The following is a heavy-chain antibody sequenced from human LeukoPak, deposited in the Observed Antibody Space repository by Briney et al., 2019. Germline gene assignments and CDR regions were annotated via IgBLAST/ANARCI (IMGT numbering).Heavy chain of an antibody. Sequence: TGGSLRLSCAASGXTFSSYSMNWVRQAPGKGLEWVSSISSSSSYIYYADSVKGRFTISRDNAKNSLYLQMNSLRAEDTAVYYCARAFSVGAFDYWGQGTLVTVSS. CDR1: GXTFSSYS. CDR2: ISSSSSYI. V-gene: IGHV3-21*01. CDR3: ARAFSVGAFDY. J-gene: IGHJ4*02. D-gene: IGHD3-16*01.